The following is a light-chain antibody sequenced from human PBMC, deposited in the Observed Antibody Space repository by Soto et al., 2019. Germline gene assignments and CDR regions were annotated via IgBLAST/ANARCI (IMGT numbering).Light chain of an antibody. J-gene: IGLJ3*02. CDR3: VAWDDNLSARV. CDR2: RNN. V-gene: IGLV1-47*01. Sequence: QSVLTQPPSASGTPGQRVTISCSGSSSHIGSNYVYWYRQLPGAAPKLLIYRNNQRPSGVPDRFSGSKSGTSASLAISGLRSEDEADYYCVAWDDNLSARVFGGGTKLTVL. CDR1: SSHIGSNY.